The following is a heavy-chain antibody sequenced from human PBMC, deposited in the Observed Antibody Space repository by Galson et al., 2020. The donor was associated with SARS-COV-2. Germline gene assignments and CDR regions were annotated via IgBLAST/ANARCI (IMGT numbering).Heavy chain of an antibody. V-gene: IGHV2-5*02. Sequence: KMSGPTLVKPTQTLTLTCTFSGFSLSTSGVGVGWIRQPPGKALEWLALIYWDDDKRYSPSLKSRLTITKDTSKNQVVLTMTNMDPVDTATYYCVHRRSGWYGNYFDYWGQGTLVTVSS. D-gene: IGHD6-19*01. CDR1: GFSLSTSGVG. CDR2: IYWDDDK. J-gene: IGHJ4*02. CDR3: VHRRSGWYGNYFDY.